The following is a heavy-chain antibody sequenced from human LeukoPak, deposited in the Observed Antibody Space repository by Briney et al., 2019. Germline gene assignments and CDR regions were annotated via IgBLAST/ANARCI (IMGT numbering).Heavy chain of an antibody. D-gene: IGHD3-22*01. J-gene: IGHJ4*02. V-gene: IGHV3-23*01. CDR1: GFTFSSYA. Sequence: PGGSLRLSCAASGFTFSSYAMSWVRQAPGKGLEWVSAISGSGGSTYYADSVKGRFTISRENSKNTLYLQMNSLRAEDTAVYYCAKDHETYYYDSSGYYYWGQGTLVTVSS. CDR2: ISGSGGST. CDR3: AKDHETYYYDSSGYYY.